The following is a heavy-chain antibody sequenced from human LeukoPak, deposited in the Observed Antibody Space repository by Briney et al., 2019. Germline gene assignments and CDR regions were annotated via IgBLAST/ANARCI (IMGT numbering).Heavy chain of an antibody. J-gene: IGHJ4*02. CDR3: ARGALRYSDY. D-gene: IGHD3-9*01. CDR2: ISSSSSAI. CDR1: GFTFSNYT. Sequence: PGGSLRLSCAASGFTFSNYTMNWVRQAPGKGLEWVSSISSSSSAIYYAASVKGRFTISRDNAKNSLYLQMNSLRDEDTAVYYCARGALRYSDYWGQGTLVTVSS. V-gene: IGHV3-48*02.